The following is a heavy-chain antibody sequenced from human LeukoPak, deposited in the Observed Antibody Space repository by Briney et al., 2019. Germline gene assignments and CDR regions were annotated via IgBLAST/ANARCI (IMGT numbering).Heavy chain of an antibody. Sequence: PSETLSLTCTVSGYSISSGYYWGWIRQPPGKGLEWIGSIYHSGSTYYNPSLKSRVTISVDTSKNQFSLKLSSVTAADTAVYYCARDGYYGSGSYYRRYFDSWGQGTLVTVSS. V-gene: IGHV4-38-2*02. CDR1: GYSISSGYY. CDR2: IYHSGST. D-gene: IGHD3-10*01. J-gene: IGHJ4*02. CDR3: ARDGYYGSGSYYRRYFDS.